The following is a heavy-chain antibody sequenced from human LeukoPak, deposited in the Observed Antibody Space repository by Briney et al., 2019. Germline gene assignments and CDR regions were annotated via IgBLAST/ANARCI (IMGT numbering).Heavy chain of an antibody. J-gene: IGHJ4*02. V-gene: IGHV3-7*01. CDR1: GFTFRTYW. CDR3: AIRYVDY. CDR2: IKQDGSEK. D-gene: IGHD3-16*02. Sequence: GGSLRLSCAASGFTFRTYWMSWVRQAPGKGMEWVANIKQDGSEKYYVDSVKGRFTISRDNAKSSVYLQMNSLRAEDTAVYYCAIRYVDYWGQGTLVTVSS.